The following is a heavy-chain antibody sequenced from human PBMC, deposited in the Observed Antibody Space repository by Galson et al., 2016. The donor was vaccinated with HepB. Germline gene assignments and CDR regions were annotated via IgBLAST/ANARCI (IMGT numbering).Heavy chain of an antibody. Sequence: SLRLSCAASGFTFSNYAIHWVRQTPGQGLEWVAVIWYDGNNKYYSDSVRGRFTISRDNSKNTSYLQMNSLRAADTAVYYCVRARGSYASGIGHWGQGTLVTVSS. D-gene: IGHD3-10*01. J-gene: IGHJ4*02. CDR1: GFTFSNYA. V-gene: IGHV3-33*01. CDR2: IWYDGNNK. CDR3: VRARGSYASGIGH.